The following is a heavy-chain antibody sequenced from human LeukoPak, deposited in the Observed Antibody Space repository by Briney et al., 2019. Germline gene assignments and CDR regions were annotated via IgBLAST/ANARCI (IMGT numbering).Heavy chain of an antibody. D-gene: IGHD1-14*01. J-gene: IGHJ4*02. CDR3: AKERWTTTAFDY. Sequence: GGSLRLSCAASGFTFSSYSTHWVRQAPGKGLEYVSAIISNGGSTYYANSVKGRFTLSRDNSKTTLYLQMNSLRAEDTAVYYCAKERWTTTAFDYWGQGTLVTVSS. CDR1: GFTFSSYS. V-gene: IGHV3-64*01. CDR2: IISNGGST.